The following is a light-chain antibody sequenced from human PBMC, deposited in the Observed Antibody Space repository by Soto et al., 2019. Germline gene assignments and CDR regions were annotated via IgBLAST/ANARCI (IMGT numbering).Light chain of an antibody. CDR3: QQYNSYS. Sequence: IKVTQSPSTLSASVRERVTITCRASQSISSWLAWYQQKPGKAPKLLIYDASSLESGVPSRFSGSGSGTEFTLTISSLQPDDFATYYCQQYNSYSFGQGPKVDIK. CDR2: DAS. J-gene: IGKJ1*01. V-gene: IGKV1-5*01. CDR1: QSISSW.